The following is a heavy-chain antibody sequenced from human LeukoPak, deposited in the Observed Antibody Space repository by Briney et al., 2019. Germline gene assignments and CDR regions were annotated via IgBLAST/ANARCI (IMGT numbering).Heavy chain of an antibody. Sequence: ASVKVSCKVSGYTLTELSMHWVRQAPGKGLEWMGGLDPEDGETIYAQKFQGRVTMTEDTSTDTAYMELSSLRSEDTAVYYCATYRGALYAFDIWGQGTMVTVSS. CDR3: ATYRGALYAFDI. CDR1: GYTLTELS. CDR2: LDPEDGET. V-gene: IGHV1-24*01. J-gene: IGHJ3*02. D-gene: IGHD1-26*01.